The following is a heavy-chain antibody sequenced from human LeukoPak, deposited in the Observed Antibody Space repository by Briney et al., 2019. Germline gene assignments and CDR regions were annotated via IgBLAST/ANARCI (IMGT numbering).Heavy chain of an antibody. CDR2: ITGNSDST. J-gene: IGHJ4*02. CDR3: AIVPTRGSVY. D-gene: IGHD2-8*01. CDR1: GFTFSNYA. V-gene: IGHV3-23*01. Sequence: GGSLRLSCAASGFTFSNYAMSWVRQAPGKGLEWVSAITGNSDSTDYADSVKGRFTISRDNSKNTLYLQMNSLRAEDTAVYYCAIVPTRGSVYWGRGTLVTVSS.